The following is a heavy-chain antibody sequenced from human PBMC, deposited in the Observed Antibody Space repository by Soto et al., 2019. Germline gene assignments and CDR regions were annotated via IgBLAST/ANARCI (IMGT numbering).Heavy chain of an antibody. J-gene: IGHJ4*02. D-gene: IGHD3-16*01. CDR1: GASMSNYY. V-gene: IGHV4-59*01. CDR2: VYYTGNT. CDR3: ARSGHTFGGVV. Sequence: SETLSLTCTVSGASMSNYYGSWIRQPPGKGLEHIGYVYYTGNTNYNPSLKSRVTISADTSNNQFPLKLTSVTTADTAIYYCARSGHTFGGVVWGRGSLVTVSS.